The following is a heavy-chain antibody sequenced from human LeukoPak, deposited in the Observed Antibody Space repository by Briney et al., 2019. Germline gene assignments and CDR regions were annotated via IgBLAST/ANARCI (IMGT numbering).Heavy chain of an antibody. CDR2: INPSGGSN. Sequence: ASVKVSCKASGYTFTSYYMHWVRQAPGQGLEWMGIINPSGGSNSYAQKFQGRVNMTRETYKSTVYMDVRRLRDEDTAVYYCARDGDKYSSRWYTFIYYWGQGTLVTVSS. CDR3: ARDGDKYSSRWYTFIYY. J-gene: IGHJ4*02. V-gene: IGHV1-46*01. CDR1: GYTFTSYY. D-gene: IGHD6-19*01.